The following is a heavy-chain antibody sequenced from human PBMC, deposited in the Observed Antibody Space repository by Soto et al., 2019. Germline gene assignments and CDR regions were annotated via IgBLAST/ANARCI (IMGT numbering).Heavy chain of an antibody. CDR2: INNSGST. J-gene: IGHJ6*02. D-gene: IGHD3-10*01. V-gene: IGHV4-34*01. CDR3: ARSSSTSPKEGITMVRGVITTARDYYYGMDV. Sequence: SETLSLTCAVYGGSFSGYYWSWIRQPPGKGLEWTGEINNSGSTNYNPSLKSRVTISVDTSRNQIYLKLSSVSAADTAVYYCARSSSTSPKEGITMVRGVITTARDYYYGMDVWGQGTTVTVAS. CDR1: GGSFSGYY.